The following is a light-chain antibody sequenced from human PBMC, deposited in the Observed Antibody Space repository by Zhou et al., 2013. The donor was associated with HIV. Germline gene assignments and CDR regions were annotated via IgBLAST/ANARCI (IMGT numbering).Light chain of an antibody. J-gene: IGKJ4*01. V-gene: IGKV3-20*01. CDR3: HHLYSYPFS. CDR2: GAS. CDR1: QSVSNNY. Sequence: EIVLTQSPGTLSLSPGERATLSCRASQSVSNNYVAWYQQSPGQAPRLLIYGASTRATGIPARFSGGGSGTDFTLTIRSLQPEDSATYYCHHLYSYPFSFGGGTKVEI.